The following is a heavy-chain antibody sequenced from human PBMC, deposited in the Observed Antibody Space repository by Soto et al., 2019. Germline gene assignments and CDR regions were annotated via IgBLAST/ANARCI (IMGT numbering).Heavy chain of an antibody. CDR2: ISSNGGST. J-gene: IGHJ3*02. CDR1: GFTFSSYA. Sequence: GGSLRLSCVASGFTFSSYAMHWVRQAPGKGLEYVSAISSNGGSTYYANSVKGRFTISRDNSKNTLYLQMGSLRAEDMAVYYCARRNQLMPGGAFDIWGQGTMVTVSS. CDR3: ARRNQLMPGGAFDI. V-gene: IGHV3-64*01. D-gene: IGHD2-2*01.